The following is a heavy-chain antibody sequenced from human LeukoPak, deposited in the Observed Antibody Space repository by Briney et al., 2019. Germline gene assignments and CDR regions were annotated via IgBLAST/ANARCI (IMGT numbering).Heavy chain of an antibody. CDR1: GGSISSYY. CDR2: IYYTGST. Sequence: SETLSLTCTVSGGSISSYYWSWIRQPPGKGLEWIGYIYYTGSTNYNPSLKSRVTISIDTSKNQFSLNLSSVTAADTAVYYCASPSRGYADAFDIWGQGTMVTVTS. CDR3: ASPSRGYADAFDI. V-gene: IGHV4-59*01. J-gene: IGHJ3*02. D-gene: IGHD2-2*01.